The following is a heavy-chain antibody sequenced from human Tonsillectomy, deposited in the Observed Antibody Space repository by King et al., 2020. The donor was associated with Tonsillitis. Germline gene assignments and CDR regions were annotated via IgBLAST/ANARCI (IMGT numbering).Heavy chain of an antibody. CDR3: ARRDGALDYYFYGLDV. D-gene: IGHD4-17*01. Sequence: VQLVESGGGVVQPGRSLRLSCAASGFTFSRYAMHWVRQAPGKGLEWVADISSDGSNKYYADSVKGRFTISRDNSKNTLHLQMNSLRAEDTGVYYCARRDGALDYYFYGLDVWGQGTTVTGSS. J-gene: IGHJ6*02. CDR1: GFTFSRYA. V-gene: IGHV3-30*04. CDR2: ISSDGSNK.